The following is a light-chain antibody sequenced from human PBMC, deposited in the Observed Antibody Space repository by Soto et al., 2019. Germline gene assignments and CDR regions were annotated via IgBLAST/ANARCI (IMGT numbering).Light chain of an antibody. Sequence: ILMTQSPATLSVSPGERVTLSCRASQSISSDLAWYQQKPGQAPRLLIYGASTRATGIPARFSGGGSGSEFTLTISSLQSEDFAVYYCQQYNEWPPITFGQGTRLEIK. V-gene: IGKV3-15*01. J-gene: IGKJ5*01. CDR1: QSISSD. CDR2: GAS. CDR3: QQYNEWPPIT.